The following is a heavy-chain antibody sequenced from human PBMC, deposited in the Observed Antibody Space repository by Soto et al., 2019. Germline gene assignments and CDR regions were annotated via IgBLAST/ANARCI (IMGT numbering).Heavy chain of an antibody. CDR1: GFIFSSYA. CDR3: AKELQRSLDC. V-gene: IGHV3-30-3*02. Sequence: QVQLVESGGGVVQPGRSLRLSCAASGFIFSSYAMHWVRQAPGKGLEWVAVISYDGSNKYYADSVKGRFTISRDNSKNTLYVQMNSLKAEERHVYYCAKELQRSLDCCGQGNL. J-gene: IGHJ4*02. CDR2: ISYDGSNK. D-gene: IGHD2-21*02.